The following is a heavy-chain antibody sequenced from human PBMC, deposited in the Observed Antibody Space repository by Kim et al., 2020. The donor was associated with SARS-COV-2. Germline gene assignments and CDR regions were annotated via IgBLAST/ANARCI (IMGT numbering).Heavy chain of an antibody. CDR1: GGTFSSYA. Sequence: SVKVSCKASGGTFSSYAISWVRQAPGQGLEWMGGIIPIFGTANYAQKFQGRVTITADESTSTAYMELSSLRSEDTAVYYCARGGYCSGGSCYWSYYYYGMDVWGQGTTVTVSS. J-gene: IGHJ6*02. V-gene: IGHV1-69*13. CDR3: ARGGYCSGGSCYWSYYYYGMDV. D-gene: IGHD2-15*01. CDR2: IIPIFGTA.